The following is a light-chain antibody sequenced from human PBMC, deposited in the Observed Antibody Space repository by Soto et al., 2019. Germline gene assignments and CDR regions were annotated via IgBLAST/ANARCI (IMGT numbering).Light chain of an antibody. V-gene: IGKV1-5*01. CDR1: QSISSW. Sequence: DIQMTQSPSTLSASVGDRVTITCRASQSISSWLVWYQQKPGKAPKLLIYDASSLESGVPSRFSGSGSGTEFTLTISSLQPDDFATYYCQQYNSYSEWTFGQGTKVEIK. CDR2: DAS. J-gene: IGKJ1*01. CDR3: QQYNSYSEWT.